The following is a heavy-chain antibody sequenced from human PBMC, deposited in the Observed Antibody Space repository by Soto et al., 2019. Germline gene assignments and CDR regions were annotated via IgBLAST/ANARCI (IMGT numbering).Heavy chain of an antibody. D-gene: IGHD2-21*02. Sequence: PGGSLRLSCAASGFTFSSYSMHWVRQAPGKGLEWVGRIRDKANSYATAYTASVKGRFTISRDDSKNTAYLQMNSLKTEDTAVYYCTRLYCGGDYDFASWGQGNLVTVSS. CDR1: GFTFSSYS. CDR3: TRLYCGGDYDFAS. V-gene: IGHV3-73*01. J-gene: IGHJ4*02. CDR2: IRDKANSYAT.